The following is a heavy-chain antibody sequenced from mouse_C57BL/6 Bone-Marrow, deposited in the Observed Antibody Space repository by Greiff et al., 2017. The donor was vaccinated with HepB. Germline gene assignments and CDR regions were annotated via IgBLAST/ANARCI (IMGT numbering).Heavy chain of an antibody. D-gene: IGHD1-1*01. Sequence: EVKLVESGPGMVKPSQSLSLTCTVTGYSITSGYDWHWIRHFPGNKLEWMGYISYSGSTNYNPSLKSRISITHDTSKNHFFLKLNSVTTEDTATYYCASSLYYGSSYGYFDVWGTGTTVTVSS. J-gene: IGHJ1*03. CDR1: GYSITSGYD. CDR3: ASSLYYGSSYGYFDV. V-gene: IGHV3-1*01. CDR2: ISYSGST.